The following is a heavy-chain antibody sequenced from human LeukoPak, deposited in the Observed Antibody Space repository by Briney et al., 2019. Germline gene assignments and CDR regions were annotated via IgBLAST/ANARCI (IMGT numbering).Heavy chain of an antibody. CDR3: ARAGLYQLLWAFDY. D-gene: IGHD2-2*01. CDR1: GFTFSSHS. Sequence: GGSLRLSYAASGFTFSSHSMNWVRQAPGKGLEWVSSISSSSYYIHYADSVKGRFTISRDDAKNSLYLQMNNLRAEDTAVYYCARAGLYQLLWAFDYWGQGNLVTVSS. V-gene: IGHV3-21*01. CDR2: ISSSSYYI. J-gene: IGHJ4*02.